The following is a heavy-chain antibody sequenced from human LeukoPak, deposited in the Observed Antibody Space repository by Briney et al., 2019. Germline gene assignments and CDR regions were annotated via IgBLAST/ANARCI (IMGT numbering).Heavy chain of an antibody. Sequence: GESLGISCKGSGYTFTSYWISWVRLMPGKGLEWMGKIDPSDSYTSYSPSFQGHVTISADKSISAAFLQWSSLKASDTAMYYCARHSHYDFWSGYLDYWGQGTLVTVSS. CDR2: IDPSDSYT. D-gene: IGHD3-3*01. V-gene: IGHV5-10-1*01. CDR1: GYTFTSYW. J-gene: IGHJ4*02. CDR3: ARHSHYDFWSGYLDY.